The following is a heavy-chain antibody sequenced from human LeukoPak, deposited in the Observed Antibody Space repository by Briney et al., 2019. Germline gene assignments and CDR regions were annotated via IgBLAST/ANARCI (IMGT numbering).Heavy chain of an antibody. J-gene: IGHJ4*02. CDR2: IVVGSGNT. CDR3: AAVQVGANYYFDY. Sequence: SVKVSCKASGFTFTSSAMQWVRQARGQRLEWIGWIVVGSGNTNYAQKFQERLTITRDMSTSRAYMELSSLRSEDTAVYYCAAVQVGANYYFDYWGQGTLVTVSS. D-gene: IGHD1-26*01. CDR1: GFTFTSSA. V-gene: IGHV1-58*02.